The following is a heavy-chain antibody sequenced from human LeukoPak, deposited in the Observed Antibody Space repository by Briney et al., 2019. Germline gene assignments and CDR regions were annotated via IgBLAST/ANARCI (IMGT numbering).Heavy chain of an antibody. CDR2: ISSSSSYI. CDR3: ARSSSSWYRDAFDI. V-gene: IGHV3-21*01. J-gene: IGHJ3*02. D-gene: IGHD6-13*01. CDR1: GFTFSSYS. Sequence: GGSLRLSCAASGFTFSSYSMNWVRQAPGKGLEWVSSISSSSSYIYYADSVKGRFTISRDNAKTSLYLQMNSLRAEDTAVYYCARSSSSWYRDAFDIWGQGTMVTVSS.